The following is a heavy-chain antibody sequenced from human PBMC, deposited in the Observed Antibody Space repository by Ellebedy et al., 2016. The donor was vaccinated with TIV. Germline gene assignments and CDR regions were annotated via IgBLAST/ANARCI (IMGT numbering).Heavy chain of an antibody. Sequence: GESLKISCAASEFTFSDYVMHWVRQAPGKGLEWVALVWYDGSSEFYADSVKGRFTISRDNSENTMSLQMNSLRDEDTAVYYCARGGSKSNWYQPFDSWGQGILVTVSS. CDR3: ARGGSKSNWYQPFDS. CDR2: VWYDGSSE. D-gene: IGHD1-20*01. J-gene: IGHJ4*02. V-gene: IGHV3-33*01. CDR1: EFTFSDYV.